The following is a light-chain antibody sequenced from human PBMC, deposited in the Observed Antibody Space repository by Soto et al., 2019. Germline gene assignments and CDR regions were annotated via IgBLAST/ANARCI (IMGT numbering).Light chain of an antibody. Sequence: QSVLTQPPSASGSPGPSVTISCTGTSSDVGGYNYVSWYQQHPGKVPKLMVYEVNKRPSGVPDRFSGSKSGNTASLTVSGLQAEDEADYYCTSYAGGNNVFGTGTKVTVL. CDR3: TSYAGGNNV. CDR2: EVN. V-gene: IGLV2-8*01. J-gene: IGLJ1*01. CDR1: SSDVGGYNY.